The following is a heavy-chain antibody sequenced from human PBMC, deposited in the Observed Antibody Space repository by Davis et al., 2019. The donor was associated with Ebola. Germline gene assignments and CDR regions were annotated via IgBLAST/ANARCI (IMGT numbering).Heavy chain of an antibody. V-gene: IGHV3-23*01. CDR3: ARGVADTRFTHDF. CDR2: RVGSGYST. J-gene: IGHJ4*02. D-gene: IGHD5-18*01. Sequence: PGGSLRLSCAGSGFTFNTYAMSWVRQAPGKGLEWVAGRVGSGYSTYYADSVKGRFTVSRDNSKRTLYLQMNSLRAEDTARYYCARGVADTRFTHDFWGQGTLVTVSS. CDR1: GFTFNTYA.